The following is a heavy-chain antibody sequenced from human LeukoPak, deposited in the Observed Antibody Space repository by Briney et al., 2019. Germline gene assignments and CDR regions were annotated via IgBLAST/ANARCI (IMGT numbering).Heavy chain of an antibody. J-gene: IGHJ4*02. CDR1: GGSISSGSYY. D-gene: IGHD5-12*01. CDR3: ARDYEVEYYFDY. Sequence: SQTLSLTCTVSGGSISSGSYYWSWIRQPAGKGLEWIGRIYTSGSTNYNPSLKSRVTISVDTSKNQFSLKLSSVTAADTAVCYCARDYEVEYYFDYWGQGTLVTVSS. CDR2: IYTSGST. V-gene: IGHV4-61*02.